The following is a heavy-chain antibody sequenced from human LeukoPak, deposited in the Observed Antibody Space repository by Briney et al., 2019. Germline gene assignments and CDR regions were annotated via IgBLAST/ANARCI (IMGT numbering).Heavy chain of an antibody. Sequence: PGGSLRLSCAASGFTVSSNYMSWVRQAPGKGLEWVSVIYSGGSTYYADSVKGRFTISRDNSKNTLYLQMNSLRAEDTAVYYCAKRVRGSYRYTDYWGQGTLVTVSS. CDR2: IYSGGST. CDR3: AKRVRGSYRYTDY. CDR1: GFTVSSNY. J-gene: IGHJ4*02. V-gene: IGHV3-53*01. D-gene: IGHD3-16*02.